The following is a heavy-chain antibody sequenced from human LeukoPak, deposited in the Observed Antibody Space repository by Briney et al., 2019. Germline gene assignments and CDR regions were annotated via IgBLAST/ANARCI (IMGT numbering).Heavy chain of an antibody. CDR3: ARNGGVATISNWFDP. CDR1: GGTFSSYA. D-gene: IGHD5-12*01. Sequence: ASVKVSCKASGGTFSSYAISWVRQAPGQGLEWMGGIIPIFGTANYAQKFQGRDTITADESTSTAYMELSSLRSEDTAVYYCARNGGVATISNWFDPWGQGTLVTVSS. V-gene: IGHV1-69*13. CDR2: IIPIFGTA. J-gene: IGHJ5*02.